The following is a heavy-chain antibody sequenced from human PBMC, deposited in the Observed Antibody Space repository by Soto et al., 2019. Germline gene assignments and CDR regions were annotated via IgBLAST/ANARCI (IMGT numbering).Heavy chain of an antibody. Sequence: EGSLRLSCAASEFTFSNYSTSWVRQAPGKGLEWVSAISGGGGDTFYADSVKGRFTISRDNSKNTLYLQMNSLRAEDTAVYYCAKYGGHNAAYFDLWGRGTLVSVSS. CDR3: AKYGGHNAAYFDL. D-gene: IGHD3-16*01. J-gene: IGHJ2*01. CDR1: EFTFSNYS. CDR2: ISGGGGDT. V-gene: IGHV3-23*01.